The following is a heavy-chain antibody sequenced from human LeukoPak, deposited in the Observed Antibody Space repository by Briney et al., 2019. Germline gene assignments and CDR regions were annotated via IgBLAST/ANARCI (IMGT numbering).Heavy chain of an antibody. J-gene: IGHJ3*02. CDR3: ARGNNYYGSGSYYDDAFHI. CDR2: IIPILGIP. D-gene: IGHD3-10*01. V-gene: IGHV1-69*04. CDR1: GGTFSSYA. Sequence: EASVKVSCKASGGTFSSYAISWVRQATGQGLEWMGRIIPILGIPNYAQKFQGRVTITADKSTSTASMELSSLRSEDTAVYYCARGNNYYGSGSYYDDAFHIWGQGTMVTVSS.